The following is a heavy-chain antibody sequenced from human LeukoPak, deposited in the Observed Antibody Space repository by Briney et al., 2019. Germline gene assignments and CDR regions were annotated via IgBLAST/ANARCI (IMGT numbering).Heavy chain of an antibody. D-gene: IGHD3-16*02. CDR3: ARFIDEIDNWFDP. Sequence: SETLSLTCTVSGGSISSSSYYWGWIRQPPGKGLEWIGCIYYSGSTYYNPSLKSRVTISVDTSKNQFPLKLSSVTAADTAVYYCARFIDEIDNWFDPWGQGTLVTVSS. J-gene: IGHJ5*02. V-gene: IGHV4-39*06. CDR1: GGSISSSSYY. CDR2: IYYSGST.